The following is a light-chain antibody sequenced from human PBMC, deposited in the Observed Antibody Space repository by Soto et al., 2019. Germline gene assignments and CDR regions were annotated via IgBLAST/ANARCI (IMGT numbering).Light chain of an antibody. Sequence: QSVLTQPPSASGSPGQSVTVSCTGTSSDVGGYNYVSWYQQHPGKAPKLMIYEVDKRPSGVPDRFSGSKSGNTASLTVSGLQADDEADYYCSSYATNRDVLFGGGTKVTVL. CDR1: SSDVGGYNY. J-gene: IGLJ2*01. CDR2: EVD. V-gene: IGLV2-8*01. CDR3: SSYATNRDVL.